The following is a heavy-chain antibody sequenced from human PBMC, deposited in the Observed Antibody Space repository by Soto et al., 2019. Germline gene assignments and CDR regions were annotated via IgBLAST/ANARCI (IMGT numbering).Heavy chain of an antibody. CDR2: IFYSGTT. CDR1: GGSISRSHNF. Sequence: QLQLQESGPGLVKPSETLSLTCTVTGGSISRSHNFWGWIRQPPGKGLELIGSIFYSGTTYNNRSLTSGAPLPVATSKNQFSLKLNSVTAADTAVYYCARYYGDYKNYFDYRGQGTLVTVSS. V-gene: IGHV4-39*01. CDR3: ARYYGDYKNYFDY. J-gene: IGHJ4*02. D-gene: IGHD4-17*01.